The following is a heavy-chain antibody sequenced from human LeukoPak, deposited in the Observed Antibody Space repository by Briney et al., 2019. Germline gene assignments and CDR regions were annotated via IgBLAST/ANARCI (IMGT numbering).Heavy chain of an antibody. D-gene: IGHD3-10*01. CDR1: GFAFSNYW. CDR2: IKQDGSEK. Sequence: QTGGSLRLSCAASGFAFSNYWMSWVRQAPGKGLEWVANIKQDGSEKYYVDSVKGRFTISRDNAKNSLYLQMNSLRAEDTAVYYCARESLLWFGELLSHFDYWGQGTLVTVSS. J-gene: IGHJ4*02. V-gene: IGHV3-7*01. CDR3: ARESLLWFGELLSHFDY.